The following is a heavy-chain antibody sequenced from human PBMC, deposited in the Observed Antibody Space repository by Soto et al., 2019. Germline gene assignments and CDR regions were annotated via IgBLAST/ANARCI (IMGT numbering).Heavy chain of an antibody. V-gene: IGHV5-10-1*01. CDR3: ARIESIAPYWFEP. CDR2: IDPVDSYA. J-gene: IGHJ5*02. CDR1: AFSFINYW. Sequence: GAYQTISCKGSAFSFINYWISWLRQMPGKPLEWMGNIDPVDSYANYTPSFQGHVTFSVDTSISTAYLHRSRLKASATSMYFCARIESIAPYWFEPWDQATLLPASS. D-gene: IGHD6-13*01.